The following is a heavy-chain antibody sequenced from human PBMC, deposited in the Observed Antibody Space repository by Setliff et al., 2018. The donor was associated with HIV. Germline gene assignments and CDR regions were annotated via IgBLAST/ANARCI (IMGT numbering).Heavy chain of an antibody. CDR1: GFTFSSYE. CDR2: ISSSDNTI. CDR3: ARDNGRYFDRGWFDP. V-gene: IGHV3-48*03. J-gene: IGHJ5*02. Sequence: PGGSLRLSCAASGFTFSSYEMNWVRQAPGKGLEWVSYISSSDNTIHYADSVKGRFTISRDNVKNSLYLQMNSLRAEDTAVYYCARDNGRYFDRGWFDPWGQGALVTVSS. D-gene: IGHD3-9*01.